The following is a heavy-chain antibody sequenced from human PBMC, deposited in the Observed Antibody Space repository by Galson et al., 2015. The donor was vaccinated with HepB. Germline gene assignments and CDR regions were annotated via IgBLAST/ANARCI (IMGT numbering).Heavy chain of an antibody. V-gene: IGHV1-2*04. D-gene: IGHD3-22*01. CDR1: GYTFTGYY. J-gene: IGHJ4*02. CDR2: INPNSGGT. CDR3: ARTRASGYYPGCFDY. Sequence: SVKVSCKASGYTFTGYYMHWVRQAPGQGLEWMGWINPNSGGTNYAQKFQGWVTMTRDTSISTAYMELSRLRSDDTAVYYCARTRASGYYPGCFDYWGQGTLVTVSS.